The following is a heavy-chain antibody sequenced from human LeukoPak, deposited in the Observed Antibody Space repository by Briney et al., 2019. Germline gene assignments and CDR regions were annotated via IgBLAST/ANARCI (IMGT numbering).Heavy chain of an antibody. CDR3: ARDSEIIRFFWQEVYYFDY. J-gene: IGHJ4*02. CDR1: GYTFTGYY. Sequence: ASVKVSCKASGYTFTGYYMHWVRQAPGQGLEWMGWINPTSGGTKYAQKFQGRVTMTRDTSISTAYMELSRLRSDDTAVYYCARDSEIIRFFWQEVYYFDYWGQGTLVTVSS. CDR2: INPTSGGT. V-gene: IGHV1-2*02. D-gene: IGHD3-10*01.